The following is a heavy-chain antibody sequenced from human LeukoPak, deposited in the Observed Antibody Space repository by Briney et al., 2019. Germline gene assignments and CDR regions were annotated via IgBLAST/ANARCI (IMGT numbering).Heavy chain of an antibody. CDR1: GASMTFTHYY. V-gene: IGHV4-39*01. D-gene: IGHD3/OR15-3a*01. CDR3: ARQTGSGLFILP. Sequence: PSETLSLTCTVSGASMTFTHYYWGWIRQPPGKGLEWIGSIYYSGSTYYNPSLKSRVTISVDTSKNQFSLRLTSVTAADTAVYYCARQTGSGLFILPGGQGTLVTVSS. CDR2: IYYSGST. J-gene: IGHJ4*02.